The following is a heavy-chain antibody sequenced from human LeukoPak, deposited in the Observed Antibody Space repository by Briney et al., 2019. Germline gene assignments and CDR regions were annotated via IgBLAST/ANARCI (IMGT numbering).Heavy chain of an antibody. CDR2: IYHSGSI. V-gene: IGHV4-39*01. J-gene: IGHJ4*02. Sequence: SETLSLTCSVSGASISSADHWWAWIRQSPGMGLEWIGSIYHSGSIYYNPSLKSRLTISVETSRNQFSLRLNSLTAAETAVYYCARQNARGLWAFDSSGQGSLVTVIS. CDR1: GASISSADHW. D-gene: IGHD1-26*01. CDR3: ARQNARGLWAFDS.